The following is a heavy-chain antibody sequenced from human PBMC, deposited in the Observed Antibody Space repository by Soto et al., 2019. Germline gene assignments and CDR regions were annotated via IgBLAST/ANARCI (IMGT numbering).Heavy chain of an antibody. CDR3: AREGSRPYYYYGMDV. CDR2: ISTYNGDT. Sequence: QVQLVQSGAEVKKPGASVKVSCKASGYSFTTYGIAWVRQAPGQGLEWMGWISTYNGDTDYAQNLQGRVIMTTDTPTTTAYMELRNLRSDDTAVYYCAREGSRPYYYYGMDVWGQGTTVSVSS. D-gene: IGHD2-15*01. CDR1: GYSFTTYG. V-gene: IGHV1-18*01. J-gene: IGHJ6*02.